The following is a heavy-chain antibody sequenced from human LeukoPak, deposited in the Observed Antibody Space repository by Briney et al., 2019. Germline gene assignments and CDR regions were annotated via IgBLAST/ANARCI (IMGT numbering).Heavy chain of an antibody. J-gene: IGHJ1*01. V-gene: IGHV5-51*01. CDR3: ARAVCSSSCPEYFQH. Sequence: GGSLKISCKGSGYSFTSYWIGWVRQMPGKGLEWMGIIYPGDSDTRYSPSFQGQVTISADKSISTAYLQWSSLKASDTAMYYCARAVCSSSCPEYFQHWGQGTLVTVSS. CDR2: IYPGDSDT. D-gene: IGHD6-13*01. CDR1: GYSFTSYW.